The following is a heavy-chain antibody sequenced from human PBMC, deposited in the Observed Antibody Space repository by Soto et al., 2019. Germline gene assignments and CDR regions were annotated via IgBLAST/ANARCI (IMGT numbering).Heavy chain of an antibody. J-gene: IGHJ4*02. D-gene: IGHD6-13*01. CDR1: GGTFSSYA. CDR3: ARGGLYSSSPWYFDY. V-gene: IGHV1-69*13. CDR2: IIPIFGTE. Sequence: SVKVYCKAAGGTFSSYAISWVRQAPGQGLEWMGGIIPIFGTENYAQKFQGRVTITADESTSTAYMELSSLRSEDTAVYYCARGGLYSSSPWYFDYWGQGTLVTVSS.